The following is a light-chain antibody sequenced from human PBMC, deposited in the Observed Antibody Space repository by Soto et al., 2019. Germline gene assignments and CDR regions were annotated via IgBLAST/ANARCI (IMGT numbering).Light chain of an antibody. V-gene: IGKV3-15*01. Sequence: EIVMTQSPATLSVSPGERATLSCRASQSVSSNLAWYQQKPGQAPRLLIYGASTRATGIPARFSGSGSGTEFTLTISSLQSEDFAVYYCPQYNNCPITFGQGTRLEIK. J-gene: IGKJ5*01. CDR3: PQYNNCPIT. CDR1: QSVSSN. CDR2: GAS.